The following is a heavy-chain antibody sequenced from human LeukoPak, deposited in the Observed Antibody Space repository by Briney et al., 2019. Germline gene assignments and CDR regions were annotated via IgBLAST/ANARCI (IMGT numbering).Heavy chain of an antibody. D-gene: IGHD3-10*01. Sequence: ASVKVSCKASGGTLSSYAISWVRQAPGQGLEWMGGIIPIFGTANYAQKFQGRVTITADESTSTAYMELSSLRSEDTAVYYCARGDVGVITKYYGMDVWGQGTTVTVSS. V-gene: IGHV1-69*13. CDR2: IIPIFGTA. CDR1: GGTLSSYA. J-gene: IGHJ6*02. CDR3: ARGDVGVITKYYGMDV.